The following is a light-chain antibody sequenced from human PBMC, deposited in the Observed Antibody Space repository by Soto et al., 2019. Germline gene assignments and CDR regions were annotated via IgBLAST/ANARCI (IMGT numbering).Light chain of an antibody. Sequence: QAVLTQPPSVSGAPGQRVSISCTGSSSNNGAGYDVHWYQHLPGTAPKLLIYNNSNRPSGVPDRFSGSKSGTSASLAITGLQAEDEADYYCQSYDSSLSAPVFGGGTQLTVL. J-gene: IGLJ2*01. CDR3: QSYDSSLSAPV. CDR1: SSNNGAGYD. V-gene: IGLV1-40*01. CDR2: NNS.